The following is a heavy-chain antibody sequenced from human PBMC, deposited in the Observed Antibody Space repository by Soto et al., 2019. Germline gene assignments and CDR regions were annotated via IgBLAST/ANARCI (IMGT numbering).Heavy chain of an antibody. J-gene: IGHJ6*02. V-gene: IGHV2-5*02. CDR2: IYWDDDK. Sequence: QITLKESGPTLVKPTQTLTLTCTFSGFSLSTSGVGVGWIRQPPGKALEWLALIYWDDDKRYSPSLKSRLTITKDTSKNQVVLTMTNIEHVDTATYYCAHLDCGGDCYPPRHYYGRDVWGQETTVTFSS. CDR3: AHLDCGGDCYPPRHYYGRDV. CDR1: GFSLSTSGVG. D-gene: IGHD2-21*02.